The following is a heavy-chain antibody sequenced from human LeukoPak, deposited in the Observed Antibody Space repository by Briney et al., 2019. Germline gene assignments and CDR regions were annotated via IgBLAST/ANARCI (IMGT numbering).Heavy chain of an antibody. J-gene: IGHJ6*03. V-gene: IGHV3-53*01. CDR1: GFTVSSNY. CDR3: AKLGGSYSYYYYYMDV. CDR2: IYSGGST. D-gene: IGHD1-26*01. Sequence: GGSLRLSCAASGFTVSSNYMSWVRQAPGKGLEWVSIIYSGGSTYYADSVKGRFTISRDNSKNTLYLQMNSLRAEDTAVYYCAKLGGSYSYYYYYMDVWGKGTTVTVSS.